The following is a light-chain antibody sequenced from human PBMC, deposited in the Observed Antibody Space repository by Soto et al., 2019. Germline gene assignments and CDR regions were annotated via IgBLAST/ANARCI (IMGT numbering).Light chain of an antibody. CDR3: QQYNSYMT. J-gene: IGKJ3*01. CDR2: DAS. V-gene: IGKV1-5*01. Sequence: DIPMTQSPSTLSASVGDRVTITCRASQSVRTWLAWYQQKPGKAPKLLISDASSLEGGVPSRFSGSGSGTEFTLTISSLQADDLATYYCQQYNSYMTFGPGTKVDIE. CDR1: QSVRTW.